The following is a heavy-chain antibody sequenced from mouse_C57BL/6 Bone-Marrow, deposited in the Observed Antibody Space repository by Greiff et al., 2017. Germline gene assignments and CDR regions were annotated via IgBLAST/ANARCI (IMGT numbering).Heavy chain of an antibody. CDR3: TRGGGITAFYYYAMDY. J-gene: IGHJ4*01. CDR1: GFTFSSYA. CDR2: ISSGGDYL. Sequence: EVKLVESGEGLVKPGGSLKLSCAASGFTFSSYAMSWVRQPPEKRLEWVAYISSGGDYLYYADPVKGRFTISRDNARNTQYLQKSSLKTEDTAMYYCTRGGGITAFYYYAMDYWGQGTSVTVAS. V-gene: IGHV5-9-1*02. D-gene: IGHD2-4*01.